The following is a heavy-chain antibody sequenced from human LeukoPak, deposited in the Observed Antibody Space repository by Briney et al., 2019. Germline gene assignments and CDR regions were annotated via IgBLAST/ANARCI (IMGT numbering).Heavy chain of an antibody. V-gene: IGHV3-11*06. Sequence: FTFSRDNAKNSLYLQMNSLRAEDTAVYYCARDTHSYGFSYGMDVWGQGTTVTVSS. J-gene: IGHJ6*02. CDR3: ARDTHSYGFSYGMDV. D-gene: IGHD5-18*01.